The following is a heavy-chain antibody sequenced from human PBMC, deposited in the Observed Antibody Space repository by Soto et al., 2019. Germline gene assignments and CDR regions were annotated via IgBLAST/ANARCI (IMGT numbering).Heavy chain of an antibody. CDR3: AKGLYYDYSNYDGMDV. Sequence: GGSLRLSCAASGFTFSSYGMHWVRQAPGKGLEWVAVISYDGSNKYYADSVKGRFTISRDNSKNTLYLQMNSLRAEDTAVYYCAKGLYYDYSNYDGMDVWGQGTTVTVSS. J-gene: IGHJ6*02. CDR1: GFTFSSYG. V-gene: IGHV3-30*18. D-gene: IGHD4-4*01. CDR2: ISYDGSNK.